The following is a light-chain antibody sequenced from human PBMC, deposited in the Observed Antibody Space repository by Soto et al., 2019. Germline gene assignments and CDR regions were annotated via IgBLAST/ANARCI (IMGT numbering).Light chain of an antibody. CDR2: EVT. V-gene: IGLV2-8*01. CDR3: TSYAGSNNFV. CDR1: SSDVGGYDF. J-gene: IGLJ2*01. Sequence: QSALTQPPSASGSPGQSVTVSCTGSSSDVGGYDFVSWYQQHPGKAPKLMIYEVTKRPSGVPDRFSASKSGNTASLTVSGLQAEGEADYYCTSYAGSNNFVFGGGTKLTVL.